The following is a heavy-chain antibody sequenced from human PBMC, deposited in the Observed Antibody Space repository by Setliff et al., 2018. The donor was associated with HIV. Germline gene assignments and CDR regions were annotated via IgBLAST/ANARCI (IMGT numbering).Heavy chain of an antibody. CDR1: GGSFSGYY. CDR2: INHSGST. J-gene: IGHJ2*01. Sequence: SETLSLTCAVYGGSFSGYYWGWIRQPPGKGLEWNGEINHSGSTNNNPSLKSRVTISVDTSKNQFSLKLSSVTAADTAVYYCARVRGLWLHRPWYFDLWGRGTLVTAPQ. CDR3: ARVRGLWLHRPWYFDL. D-gene: IGHD5-12*01. V-gene: IGHV4-34*01.